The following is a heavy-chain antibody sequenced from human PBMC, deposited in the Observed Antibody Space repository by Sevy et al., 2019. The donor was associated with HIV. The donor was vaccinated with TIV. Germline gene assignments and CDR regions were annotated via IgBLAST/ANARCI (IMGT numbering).Heavy chain of an antibody. CDR2: ISHVGIRK. Sequence: GGSLRLSCAASGFTFSDYAMHWVRQAPGKGLEWVAVISHVGIRKYYVDSVMGRFTISRDNSKNTMFLEMDSLRTEDTAVYYCASPLRPYTNNWPYYYYYGMDVWGQGTTVIVSS. CDR1: GFTFSDYA. V-gene: IGHV3-30-3*01. D-gene: IGHD1-1*01. J-gene: IGHJ6*02. CDR3: ASPLRPYTNNWPYYYYYGMDV.